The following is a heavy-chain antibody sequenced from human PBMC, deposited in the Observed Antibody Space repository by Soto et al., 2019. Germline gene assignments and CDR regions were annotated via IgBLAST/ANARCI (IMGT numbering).Heavy chain of an antibody. Sequence: ASVKVSCKASGYTFTSYGLSWMRPAPGQGIECMGWISAYNGNTNYAQKLQGRVTMTTDTSTSTAYMELRSLRSDDTAVYYCATGRVDSAMQFYPWGQGTLVTVSS. CDR3: ATGRVDSAMQFYP. V-gene: IGHV1-18*01. J-gene: IGHJ5*02. D-gene: IGHD5-18*01. CDR1: GYTFTSYG. CDR2: ISAYNGNT.